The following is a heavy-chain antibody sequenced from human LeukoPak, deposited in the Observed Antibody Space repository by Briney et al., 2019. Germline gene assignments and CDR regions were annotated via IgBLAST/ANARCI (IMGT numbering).Heavy chain of an antibody. CDR3: ARARYGDYGYFQH. J-gene: IGHJ1*01. V-gene: IGHV3-48*04. Sequence: GGSLRLSCAAFGFTFSSYSMNWVRQAPGKGLEWVSYISSSSSTIYYADSVKGRFTISRDNAKNSLYLQMNSLRAEDTAVYYCARARYGDYGYFQHWGQGTLVTVSS. CDR2: ISSSSSTI. CDR1: GFTFSSYS. D-gene: IGHD4-17*01.